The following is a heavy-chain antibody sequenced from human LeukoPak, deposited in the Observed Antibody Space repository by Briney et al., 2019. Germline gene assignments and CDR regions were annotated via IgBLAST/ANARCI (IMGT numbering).Heavy chain of an antibody. D-gene: IGHD6-19*01. V-gene: IGHV3-7*03. CDR3: ARVKGEQWLVLSPPPDY. J-gene: IGHJ4*02. Sequence: GGSLRLSCAASGFTFDTYWMSWVRQAPGKGLEWVANIKQDGSEEDYVDSVKGRFTISRDNAKNSLYLQMNSLRAEDTAVYYCARVKGEQWLVLSPPPDYWGQGTLVTVSS. CDR1: GFTFDTYW. CDR2: IKQDGSEE.